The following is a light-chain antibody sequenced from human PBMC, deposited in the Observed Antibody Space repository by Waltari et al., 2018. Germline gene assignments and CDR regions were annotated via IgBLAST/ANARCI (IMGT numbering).Light chain of an antibody. Sequence: QSVLTQPPSASGTPGQRVTISCSGSSSNIGSNTVNWYQQLPGTAPNLLIYSNNQRPSGVPDRFSCSKSGTSASLAISGLQSEDEADYYCAAWDDSLSGYWVFGGGTKLTVL. CDR2: SNN. CDR3: AAWDDSLSGYWV. J-gene: IGLJ3*02. CDR1: SSNIGSNT. V-gene: IGLV1-44*01.